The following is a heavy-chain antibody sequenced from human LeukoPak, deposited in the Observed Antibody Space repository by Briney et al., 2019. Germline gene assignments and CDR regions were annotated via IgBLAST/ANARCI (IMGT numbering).Heavy chain of an antibody. CDR3: ARGLSYDILTGYYHHWFDP. CDR1: GGSFSGYY. Sequence: SETLSLTCAVYGGSFSGYYWSWIRQPPGKGLEWIGEINHSGSTNYNPSLKSRVTISVDTSKNQFSLKLSSVTAADTAVYYCARGLSYDILTGYYHHWFDPWGQGTLVTVSS. D-gene: IGHD3-9*01. CDR2: INHSGST. V-gene: IGHV4-34*01. J-gene: IGHJ5*02.